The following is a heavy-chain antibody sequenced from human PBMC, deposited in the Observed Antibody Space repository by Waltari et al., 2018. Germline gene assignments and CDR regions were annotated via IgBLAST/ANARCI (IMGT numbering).Heavy chain of an antibody. J-gene: IGHJ4*02. CDR1: GFTFSSYA. CDR3: VMQGEEQWLDYYFDY. Sequence: EVQLLESGGGLVQPGGSLRLSCAASGFTFSSYAMSWVRQAPGKGLEWVSAISGSGGSTYYADSVKGRFTISRDNSKNTLYLQMNSLRAEDTAVYYCVMQGEEQWLDYYFDYWGQGTLVTVSS. CDR2: ISGSGGST. D-gene: IGHD6-19*01. V-gene: IGHV3-23*01.